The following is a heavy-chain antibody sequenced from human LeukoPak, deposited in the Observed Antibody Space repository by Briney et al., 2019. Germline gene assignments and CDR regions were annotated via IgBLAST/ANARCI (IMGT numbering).Heavy chain of an antibody. CDR1: GYTFTSYG. CDR3: ARELKVAGPIDY. J-gene: IGHJ4*02. CDR2: ISAYNGNT. V-gene: IGHV1-18*01. Sequence: ASVKVSCKASGYTFTSYGISWVRQAPGQGLEWMGWISAYNGNTNYAQKLQGRVTMTRDTSTSTVYTELSSLRSEDTAVYYCARELKVAGPIDYWGQGTLVTVSS. D-gene: IGHD5-12*01.